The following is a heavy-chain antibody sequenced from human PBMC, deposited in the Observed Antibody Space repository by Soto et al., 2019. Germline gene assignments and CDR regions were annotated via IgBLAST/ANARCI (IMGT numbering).Heavy chain of an antibody. Sequence: EVQLLESGGGLVQPGGSLTLSCAASGFTFSNYAMSWVRQAPGKGLEWVSAISGGGISTYYADSVRGRFTISRDNPRNTLYLRMNRLRAEDTAVYYCARDAISMVRGTNNWFDPWGQGTLVTVSS. CDR3: ARDAISMVRGTNNWFDP. D-gene: IGHD3-10*01. CDR1: GFTFSNYA. CDR2: ISGGGIST. J-gene: IGHJ5*02. V-gene: IGHV3-23*01.